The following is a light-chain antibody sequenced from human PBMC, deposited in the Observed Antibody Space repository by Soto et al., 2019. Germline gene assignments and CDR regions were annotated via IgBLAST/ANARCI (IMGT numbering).Light chain of an antibody. CDR1: SSDVGGYNY. Sequence: QSVLTQPPSASGSPGQSVTISCTGTSSDVGGYNYVSWYQQHPGKAPKLMIYEVSKRPSGVPDRFSGSKSGNTASLTVSGLQAEDEADYYSSSYAGSNNSVFGGGTKLTVL. V-gene: IGLV2-8*01. CDR2: EVS. CDR3: SSYAGSNNSV. J-gene: IGLJ2*01.